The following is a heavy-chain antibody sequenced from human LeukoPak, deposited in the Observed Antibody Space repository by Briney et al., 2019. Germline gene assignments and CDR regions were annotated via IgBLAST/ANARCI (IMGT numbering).Heavy chain of an antibody. CDR2: ISNGNK. J-gene: IGHJ5*02. CDR1: GFPFSNHA. D-gene: IGHD2-15*01. CDR3: VREAGYCASVCLKSNWFDP. V-gene: IGHV3-23*01. Sequence: GGSLRLSCEASGFPFSNHAMSWVRQPPGKGLGWVAAISNGNKYYADSVRGRFAISRDDSKNMVYLQMNSLRDEDTALYYCVREAGYCASVCLKSNWFDPWGQGTLVTVSS.